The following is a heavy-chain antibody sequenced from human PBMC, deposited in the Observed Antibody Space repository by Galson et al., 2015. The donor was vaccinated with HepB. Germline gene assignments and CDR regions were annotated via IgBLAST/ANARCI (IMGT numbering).Heavy chain of an antibody. CDR2: ISAYNGNT. Sequence: SVKVSCKASGYTFTSYGISWVRQAPGQGLEWMGWISAYNGNTNYAQKLQGRVTMTTDTSTSTAYMELRSLRSDDTAVYYCARDCRERGAAAVDYYYYGMDVWGQGTTVTVSS. CDR1: GYTFTSYG. CDR3: ARDCRERGAAAVDYYYYGMDV. V-gene: IGHV1-18*04. D-gene: IGHD6-13*01. J-gene: IGHJ6*02.